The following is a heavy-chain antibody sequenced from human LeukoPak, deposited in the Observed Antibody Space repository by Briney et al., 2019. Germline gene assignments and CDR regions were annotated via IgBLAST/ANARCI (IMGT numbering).Heavy chain of an antibody. CDR3: VSQRDHRVAVAGSFDN. D-gene: IGHD6-19*01. Sequence: GGSLRLSCAASGFTFSNFAMSWVRQTPGTGLAWLSAISPDGNYIYYADSVKGRFTTSRDNSKNTLYLQMTSLRVEDTAVYFCVSQRDHRVAVAGSFDNWGQGTLISVSP. V-gene: IGHV3-23*01. CDR1: GFTFSNFA. J-gene: IGHJ4*02. CDR2: ISPDGNYI.